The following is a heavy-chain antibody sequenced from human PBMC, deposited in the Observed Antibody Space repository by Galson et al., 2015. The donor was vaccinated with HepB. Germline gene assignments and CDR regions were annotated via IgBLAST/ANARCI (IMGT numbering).Heavy chain of an antibody. V-gene: IGHV3-48*01. CDR3: ARDHRRIATRLRPGLAAEAPDY. D-gene: IGHD6-6*01. CDR2: ISTTSDTI. J-gene: IGHJ4*02. CDR1: GFTFSSYT. Sequence: SLRLSCAASGFTFSSYTMNWVRQAPGKGLGSVSYISTTSDTIYYADSVKGRLTISRDNAKNSLYLQMNSLRAEDTAVYYCARDHRRIATRLRPGLAAEAPDYWGQGILVTVSS.